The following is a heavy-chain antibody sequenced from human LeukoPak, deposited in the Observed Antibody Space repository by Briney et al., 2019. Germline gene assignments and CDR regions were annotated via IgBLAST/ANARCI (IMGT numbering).Heavy chain of an antibody. J-gene: IGHJ4*02. CDR3: ASTHSGSSTPFDY. Sequence: SLQISCKGSGYSFTSYWISWVRQMPGKGLEWMGIMYPGDSDTRYSPSFQGQVTISADKSISTAYLQWSSLKASDTAMDYGASTHSGSSTPFDYWGQGTLVTGSS. V-gene: IGHV5-51*01. CDR2: MYPGDSDT. CDR1: GYSFTSYW. D-gene: IGHD1-26*01.